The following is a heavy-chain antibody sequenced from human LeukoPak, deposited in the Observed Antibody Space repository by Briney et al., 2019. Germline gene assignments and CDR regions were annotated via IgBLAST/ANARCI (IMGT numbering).Heavy chain of an antibody. CDR1: GFMFSDYY. CDR2: ISGSSSYT. D-gene: IGHD1-26*01. V-gene: IGHV3-11*05. J-gene: IGHJ4*02. Sequence: GGSLRLSCAASGFMFSDYYMNWIRQAPGKGLEWVSYISGSSSYTNYADSVKGRFTISRDNAKNSLYLQMNSLRAEDTAVYYCARGARYSGSYYDYWGQGTLVTVS. CDR3: ARGARYSGSYYDY.